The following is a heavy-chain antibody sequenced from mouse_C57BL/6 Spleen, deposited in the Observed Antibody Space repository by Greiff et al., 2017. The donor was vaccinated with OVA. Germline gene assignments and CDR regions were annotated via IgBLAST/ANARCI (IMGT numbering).Heavy chain of an antibody. CDR2: ITPSSGYT. CDR3: ARPAYYINLYFDY. V-gene: IGHV1-7*01. J-gene: IGHJ2*01. CDR1: GYNFTSYW. Sequence: VQLQQSGAELAKPGASVKLSCKASGYNFTSYWMHWVKQRPGQGLEWIGYITPSSGYTKYNQKFKDKATLTADKSSSPAYMQLSSLTYEDSAVYYCARPAYYINLYFDYWGQGTTLTVSS. D-gene: IGHD2-5*01.